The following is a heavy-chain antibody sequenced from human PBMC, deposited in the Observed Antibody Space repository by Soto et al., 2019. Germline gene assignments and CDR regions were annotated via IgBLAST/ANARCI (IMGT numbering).Heavy chain of an antibody. CDR3: ARHIRDDYGDYNWFDP. V-gene: IGHV4-34*01. D-gene: IGHD4-17*01. J-gene: IGHJ5*02. CDR2: INHSGST. Sequence: PSETLSLTCAVYGGSFSGYYWSWIRQPPGKGLEWIGEINHSGSTNYNPSLKSRVTISVDTSKNQFSLKLSSVTAADTAVYYCARHIRDDYGDYNWFDPWGQGTLITICS. CDR1: GGSFSGYY.